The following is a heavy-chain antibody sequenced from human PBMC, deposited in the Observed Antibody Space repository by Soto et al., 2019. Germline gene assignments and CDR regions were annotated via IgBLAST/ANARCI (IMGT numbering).Heavy chain of an antibody. CDR1: GFTVSSNY. CDR3: ARDGQVTPYYYYGMDV. CDR2: IYSGGST. Sequence: HPGGSLRLSCAASGFTVSSNYMSWVRQAPWKGLEWVSVIYSGGSTYYADSVKGRFTISRGNSKNTLYLQMNSLRAEDTAVYYCARDGQVTPYYYYGMDVWGQGTTVTVSS. D-gene: IGHD4-4*01. V-gene: IGHV3-53*01. J-gene: IGHJ6*02.